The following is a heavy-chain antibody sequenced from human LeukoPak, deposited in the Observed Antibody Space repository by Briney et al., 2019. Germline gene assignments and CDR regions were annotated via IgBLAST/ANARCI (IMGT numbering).Heavy chain of an antibody. J-gene: IGHJ4*02. CDR3: ARGGYGDYDFDY. CDR2: ITRSSTI. D-gene: IGHD4-17*01. Sequence: GGSLRLSCAASGFTFSSYTMNWVRQAPGKGLEWVSYITRSSTIYYADSVKGRFTISRDNAKDSLYLQMNSLRAEDTAAYYCARGGYGDYDFDYWGQGTLVIVSS. V-gene: IGHV3-48*01. CDR1: GFTFSSYT.